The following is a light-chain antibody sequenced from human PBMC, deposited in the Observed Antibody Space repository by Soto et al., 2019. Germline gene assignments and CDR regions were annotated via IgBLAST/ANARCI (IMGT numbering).Light chain of an antibody. CDR1: SSNIGSNY. J-gene: IGLJ1*01. CDR2: SNN. CDR3: AAWDDSLSGLYV. V-gene: IGLV1-47*02. Sequence: QSVLAQPPSASGTPGQRVTISCSGSSSNIGSNYVYWYQQLPGTAPKLLIYSNNQRPSGVPDRFSGSKSGPSASLAISGLRSEDEADYYCAAWDDSLSGLYVFETGTKVTVL.